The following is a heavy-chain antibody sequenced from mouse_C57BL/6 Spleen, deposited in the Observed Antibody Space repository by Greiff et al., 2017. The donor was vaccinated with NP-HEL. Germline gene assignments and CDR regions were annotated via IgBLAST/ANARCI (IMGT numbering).Heavy chain of an antibody. CDR3: AISYYDYDNYFDY. V-gene: IGHV1-54*01. J-gene: IGHJ2*01. D-gene: IGHD2-4*01. CDR1: GYAFTNYL. Sequence: VKLMESGAELVRPGTSVKVSCKASGYAFTNYLIEWVKQRPGQGLEWIGVINPGSGGTNYNEQFKGKATLTADKSSSTAYMQLSSLTSEDSAVYFCAISYYDYDNYFDYWGQGTTLTVSS. CDR2: INPGSGGT.